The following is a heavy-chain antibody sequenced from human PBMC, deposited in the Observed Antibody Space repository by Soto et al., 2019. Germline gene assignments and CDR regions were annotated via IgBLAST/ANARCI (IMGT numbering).Heavy chain of an antibody. D-gene: IGHD3-16*01. J-gene: IGHJ4*02. CDR1: GGSIRSGSHY. CDR3: AREGGDGIDY. Sequence: KSSETLSLTXTVSGGSIRSGSHYWSWIRQHPGKGLEWIGYIYYSGSTYYNPSLKSRITISISTSKNQFSLKLTSVTAADTAVYYCAREGGDGIDYWGQGTLITVS. V-gene: IGHV4-31*02. CDR2: IYYSGST.